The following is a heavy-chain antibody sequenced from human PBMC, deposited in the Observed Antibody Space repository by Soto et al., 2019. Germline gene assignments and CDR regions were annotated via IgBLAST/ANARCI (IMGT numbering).Heavy chain of an antibody. CDR1: GFTFSTYG. CDR3: AKDMQSYGDYDYYCYGMDV. Sequence: QVQLVESGGGEVQPGRSLTISCAASGFTFSTYGMHWVRQTPGKGLEWVAVISYDGTNKFYSDSVKGRFTISRDNFKNSLPLAMDSLRADDRAVYSCAKDMQSYGDYDYYCYGMDVWGVGTRVTVSS. J-gene: IGHJ6*04. CDR2: ISYDGTNK. V-gene: IGHV3-30*18. D-gene: IGHD4-17*01.